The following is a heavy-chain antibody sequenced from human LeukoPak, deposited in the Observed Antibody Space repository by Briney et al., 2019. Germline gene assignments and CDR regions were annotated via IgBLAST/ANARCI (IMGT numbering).Heavy chain of an antibody. J-gene: IGHJ6*02. D-gene: IGHD2-15*01. CDR1: GFTFSSYA. CDR3: ARVGCSGGSCYGGYYYYGMDV. Sequence: PGGSLRLSCAASGFTFSSYAMHWVRQAPGKGLEWVAGISYDGSNKYYADSVKGRFTISRDNSKNTLYLQMNSLRAEDTAVYYCARVGCSGGSCYGGYYYYGMDVWGQGTTVTVSS. V-gene: IGHV3-30-3*01. CDR2: ISYDGSNK.